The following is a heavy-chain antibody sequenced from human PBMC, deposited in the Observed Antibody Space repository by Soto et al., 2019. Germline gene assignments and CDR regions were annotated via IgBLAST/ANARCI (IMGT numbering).Heavy chain of an antibody. V-gene: IGHV4-59*01. J-gene: IGHJ6*02. CDR1: GGSISSYY. CDR3: ARDGGSGYSSSWYPWDYYYGMDV. D-gene: IGHD6-13*01. CDR2: IYYSGST. Sequence: SETLSLTCTVSGGSISSYYWSWIRQPPGKGLEWIGYIYYSGSTNYNPSLKSRVTISVDTSKNQFSLKLSSVTAADTAVYYCARDGGSGYSSSWYPWDYYYGMDVWGQGTTVTVSS.